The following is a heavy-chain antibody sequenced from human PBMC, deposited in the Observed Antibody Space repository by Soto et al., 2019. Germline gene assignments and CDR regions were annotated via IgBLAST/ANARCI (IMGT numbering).Heavy chain of an antibody. Sequence: EVQLLESGGGLVQPGGSLRLSCAASGFTFSSYAMSWVRQAPGKGLEWVSAISGSGGSTYYADSVKGRFTISRDNSKNTLYLQMNSLRAEDTAVYYCAKGRFCTNGVCYRIAVAGSFDYWGQGTLVTVSS. CDR2: ISGSGGST. CDR1: GFTFSSYA. J-gene: IGHJ4*02. D-gene: IGHD2-8*01. CDR3: AKGRFCTNGVCYRIAVAGSFDY. V-gene: IGHV3-23*01.